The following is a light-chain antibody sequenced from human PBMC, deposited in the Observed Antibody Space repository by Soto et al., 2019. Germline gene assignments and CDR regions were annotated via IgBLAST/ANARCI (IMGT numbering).Light chain of an antibody. CDR1: QSVSSSY. CDR3: QQYGSSPYN. Sequence: EIVLTQSPGTLSLSPGERATRSCRASQSVSSSYLAWYQQKPGQAPRLLIYGASSRATGIPDRFSGSGSGTDFTLTISRLEPEDFAVYYCQQYGSSPYNFGQGTKLEIK. CDR2: GAS. J-gene: IGKJ2*01. V-gene: IGKV3-20*01.